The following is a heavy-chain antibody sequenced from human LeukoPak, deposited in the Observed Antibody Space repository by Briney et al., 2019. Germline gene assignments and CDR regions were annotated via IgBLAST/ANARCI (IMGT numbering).Heavy chain of an antibody. V-gene: IGHV4-4*07. CDR1: GGSISSYY. Sequence: SETLSLTCTVSGGSISSYYWTWIRQPAGKGLEWIGRIYTTGRTDYNPSLKSRVTISADTSKNQFSLRLSSVTAADTAVYYCARVFRAAAVDYWGQGTLVTVSS. CDR2: IYTTGRT. J-gene: IGHJ4*02. D-gene: IGHD6-13*01. CDR3: ARVFRAAAVDY.